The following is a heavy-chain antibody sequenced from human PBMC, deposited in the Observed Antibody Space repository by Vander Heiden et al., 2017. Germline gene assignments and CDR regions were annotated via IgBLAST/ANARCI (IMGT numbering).Heavy chain of an antibody. J-gene: IGHJ4*02. CDR2: IFSNDEK. D-gene: IGHD3-10*01. CDR3: ARIRKGLLWFGESYDY. Sequence: QVTLKESGPVLVKPTETPTLPCTAPGFSPSNARMGVSWIRQPPGKALEWLAHIFSNDEKSYSTSLKSRLTISKDTSKSQVVLTMTNMDPVDTATYYCARIRKGLLWFGESYDYWGQGTLVTVSS. V-gene: IGHV2-26*01. CDR1: GFSPSNARMG.